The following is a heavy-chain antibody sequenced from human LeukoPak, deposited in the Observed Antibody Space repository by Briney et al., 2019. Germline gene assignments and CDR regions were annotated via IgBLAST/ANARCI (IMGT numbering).Heavy chain of an antibody. CDR1: GYTFTSYA. CDR3: AREYYDFWSGGSIPYFDY. V-gene: IGHV1-3*01. CDR2: INAGNGNT. Sequence: ASVKVSCKASGYTFTSYAMHWVRQAPGQRLEWMGWINAGNGNTKYSQKFQGRVTITRDTSASTAYMELSSLRSEDTAVYYCAREYYDFWSGGSIPYFDYWGQGTLVTVSS. J-gene: IGHJ4*02. D-gene: IGHD3-3*01.